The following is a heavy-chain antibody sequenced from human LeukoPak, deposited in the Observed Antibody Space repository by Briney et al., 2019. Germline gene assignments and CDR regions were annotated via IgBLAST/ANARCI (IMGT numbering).Heavy chain of an antibody. CDR3: ARQSPAYYYDSSGYYYFDY. D-gene: IGHD3-22*01. Sequence: GESLKISCKGSGYSFTSYWIGWVRQMPGKGLEWMGIIYPGDSDTRYSPSFQGQVTIPADKSISAAYLQWSSLKASDTAMYYCARQSPAYYYDSSGYYYFDYWGQGTLVTVSS. V-gene: IGHV5-51*01. CDR1: GYSFTSYW. CDR2: IYPGDSDT. J-gene: IGHJ4*02.